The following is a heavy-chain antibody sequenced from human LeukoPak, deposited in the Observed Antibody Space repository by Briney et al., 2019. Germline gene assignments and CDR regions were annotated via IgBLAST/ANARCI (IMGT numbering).Heavy chain of an antibody. D-gene: IGHD3-16*01. CDR3: ARRRRFGYFDY. Sequence: SETLSLTCAVYGGSLSGYYWSWIRRPPGKGLEWIGEINHSGSTNYNPSLKSRVTISVDTSKNQFSLKLSSVTAADTAVYYCARRRRFGYFDYWGQGTLITVSS. V-gene: IGHV4-34*01. CDR1: GGSLSGYY. J-gene: IGHJ4*02. CDR2: INHSGST.